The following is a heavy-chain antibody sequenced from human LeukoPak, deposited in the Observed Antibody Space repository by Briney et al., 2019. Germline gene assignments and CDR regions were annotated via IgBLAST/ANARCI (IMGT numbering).Heavy chain of an antibody. CDR2: INYSGNT. J-gene: IGHJ4*02. D-gene: IGHD4-11*01. CDR1: GGSISNSYYY. V-gene: IGHV4-39*01. CDR3: ASQPTTEIGVDS. Sequence: SETLSLTCTVSGGSISNSYYYWGWIRQPPGKGLEWIGSINYSGNTYYNPSLKSRVIISVDTSRNQFSLRVSSVTAADTAVYFCASQPTTEIGVDSWGQGTLVTVSS.